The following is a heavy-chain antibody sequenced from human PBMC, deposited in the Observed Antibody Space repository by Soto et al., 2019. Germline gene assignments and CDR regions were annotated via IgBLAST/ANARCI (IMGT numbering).Heavy chain of an antibody. Sequence: PGGSLRLSCAVSGFTFSSYWMHWVRQAPGKGLVWVSRISNDGSYTNYADSVKGRFTISRDNAKNTLYLQMNSLRAEDTAVYYCAGSGSYRWFDYWGQGTLVAVSS. D-gene: IGHD3-10*01. CDR3: AGSGSYRWFDY. J-gene: IGHJ4*02. CDR1: GFTFSSYW. CDR2: ISNDGSYT. V-gene: IGHV3-74*01.